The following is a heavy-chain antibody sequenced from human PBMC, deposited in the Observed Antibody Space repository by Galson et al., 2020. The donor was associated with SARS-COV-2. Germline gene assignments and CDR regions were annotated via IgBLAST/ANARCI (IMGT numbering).Heavy chain of an antibody. CDR3: ARGPSVSSGYYYNY. J-gene: IGHJ4*02. D-gene: IGHD3-22*01. Sequence: SETLSLTCAVYGGSFSGYYWSWIRQPPGKGLEWIGEINHSGSTNYNPSLKSRVTISVDTSKNQFSLKLSSVTAADTAVYYCARGPSVSSGYYYNYWGQGTLVTVSS. CDR1: GGSFSGYY. V-gene: IGHV4-34*01. CDR2: INHSGST.